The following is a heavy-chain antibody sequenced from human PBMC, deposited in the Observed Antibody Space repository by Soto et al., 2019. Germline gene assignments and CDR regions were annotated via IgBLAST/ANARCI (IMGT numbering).Heavy chain of an antibody. J-gene: IGHJ6*04. CDR1: GGSITNYY. CDR2: INYAGYS. D-gene: IGHD1-26*01. CDR3: ARHGCVPLLLLVDV. V-gene: IGHV4-59*08. Sequence: QLQLQESGPGLVKPSETLSLTSTDSGGSITNYYCSWFRQPPGKGLEWSVYINYAGYSAYNLCLKRRASLSMDASKTQFSLMLESVTATDTAVYYCARHGCVPLLLLVDVWGTGTTVIVSS.